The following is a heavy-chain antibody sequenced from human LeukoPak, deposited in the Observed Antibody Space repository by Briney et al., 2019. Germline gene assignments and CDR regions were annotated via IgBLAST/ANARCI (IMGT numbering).Heavy chain of an antibody. Sequence: GASVKVSCKASGGTFSSYAISWVRQAPGQGLEWMGIINPSGGSTSYAQKFQGRVTMTRDTSTSTVYMELSSLRSEDTAVYYCARLVNYYDSSGTVDYWGQGTLVTVSS. J-gene: IGHJ4*02. CDR2: INPSGGST. D-gene: IGHD3-22*01. V-gene: IGHV1-46*01. CDR3: ARLVNYYDSSGTVDY. CDR1: GGTFSSYA.